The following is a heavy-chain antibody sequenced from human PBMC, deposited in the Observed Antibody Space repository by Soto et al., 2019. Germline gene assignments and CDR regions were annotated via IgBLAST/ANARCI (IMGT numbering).Heavy chain of an antibody. Sequence: SETLSLTCTVSGGSMSTYYWNWVRQPPGKGLEWIGYIFYSESTNYNPSLKSRVTMSVDTSKIQFSLKLNSVTAADTAVYYCARAGGYCSGGSCYSLDSWGRGTLVTVSS. V-gene: IGHV4-59*01. CDR3: ARAGGYCSGGSCYSLDS. CDR2: IFYSEST. D-gene: IGHD2-15*01. J-gene: IGHJ4*02. CDR1: GGSMSTYY.